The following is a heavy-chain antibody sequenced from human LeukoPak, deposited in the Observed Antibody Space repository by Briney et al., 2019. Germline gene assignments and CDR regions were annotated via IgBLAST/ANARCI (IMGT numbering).Heavy chain of an antibody. CDR3: ARESLVRLTSGFDI. CDR2: ISPNSGGT. Sequence: ASVRVSCKASGYAFTDYYMHWVRQAPGRGLEWMGWISPNSGGTNCAQKFQGRVTMTRDTSTSTAYMELSRLRSDDTAIYYCARESLVRLTSGFDIWGQGTMVTVSS. CDR1: GYAFTDYY. D-gene: IGHD3-10*01. V-gene: IGHV1-2*02. J-gene: IGHJ3*02.